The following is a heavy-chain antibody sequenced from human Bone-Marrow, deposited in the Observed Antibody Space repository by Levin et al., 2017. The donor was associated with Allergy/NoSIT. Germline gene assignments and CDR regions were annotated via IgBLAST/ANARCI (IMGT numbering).Heavy chain of an antibody. Sequence: GGSLRLSCAASGFTFDDYAMHWVRQAPGKGLEWVSGISWNSGSIGYADSVKGRFTISRDNAKNSLYLQMNSLRAEDTALYYCAKDRVGATKSRYFDYWGQGTLVTVSS. V-gene: IGHV3-9*01. J-gene: IGHJ4*02. CDR1: GFTFDDYA. CDR3: AKDRVGATKSRYFDY. CDR2: ISWNSGSI. D-gene: IGHD1-26*01.